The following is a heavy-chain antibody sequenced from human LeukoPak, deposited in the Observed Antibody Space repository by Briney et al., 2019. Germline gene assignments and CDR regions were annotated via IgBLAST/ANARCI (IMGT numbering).Heavy chain of an antibody. D-gene: IGHD3-22*01. CDR1: GGSISSGGYS. J-gene: IGHJ4*02. CDR2: IYHSGST. V-gene: IGHV4-30-2*01. Sequence: SQTLSLTCAVSGGSISSGGYSWSWIRQPPGKGLEWIGYIYHSGSTYYNPSLKSRVTISVDRSKNQFSLKLSSVTAADTAVYYCARTYSSGSGLAVDYWGQGTLVTVSS. CDR3: ARTYSSGSGLAVDY.